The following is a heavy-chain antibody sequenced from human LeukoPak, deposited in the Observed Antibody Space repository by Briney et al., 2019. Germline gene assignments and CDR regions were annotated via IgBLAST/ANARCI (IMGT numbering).Heavy chain of an antibody. D-gene: IGHD5-12*01. Sequence: GGSLRLSCAASGFIFTNYFMSWVHQAPGKGLEWVASIKHDGSEKYYVDSVRGRFTISRDNTMNSLYLQMSSLRAEDTAVYYCAKDSSVGTFDLWGQGTLVTVS. CDR2: IKHDGSEK. V-gene: IGHV3-7*01. J-gene: IGHJ4*02. CDR1: GFIFTNYF. CDR3: AKDSSVGTFDL.